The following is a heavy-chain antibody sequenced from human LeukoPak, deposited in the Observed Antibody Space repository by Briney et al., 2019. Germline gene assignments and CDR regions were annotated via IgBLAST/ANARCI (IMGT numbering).Heavy chain of an antibody. Sequence: GGSLRLSCAASGFTFSSYGMHWVRQAPGKGLEWVAVIWYDGSNKYYADSVKGRFTISRDNSKNTLYLQVNSLRAEDTAVYYCAKNARAYCGGDCYFLDRKGYFDYWGQGTLVTVSS. J-gene: IGHJ4*02. D-gene: IGHD2-21*02. V-gene: IGHV3-33*06. CDR2: IWYDGSNK. CDR1: GFTFSSYG. CDR3: AKNARAYCGGDCYFLDRKGYFDY.